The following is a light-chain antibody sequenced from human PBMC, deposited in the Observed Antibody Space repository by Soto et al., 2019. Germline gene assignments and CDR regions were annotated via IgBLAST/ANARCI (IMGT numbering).Light chain of an antibody. CDR2: NAS. J-gene: IGKJ5*01. Sequence: IVLTQSPAPLSLSPGEIATLSCRASQGVSGYLAWYQQKPGQAPRLLIYNASNRAPGIPARFSGSGSGTDFTLTISSLEPEDFAVYYCQQRSNWPPITFGQGTRLEIK. CDR1: QGVSGY. V-gene: IGKV3-11*01. CDR3: QQRSNWPPIT.